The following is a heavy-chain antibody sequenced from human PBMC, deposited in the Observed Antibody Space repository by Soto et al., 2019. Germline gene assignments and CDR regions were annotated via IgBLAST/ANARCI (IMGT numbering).Heavy chain of an antibody. D-gene: IGHD3-3*01. CDR3: AKGAYSDDYYCMDV. Sequence: EVQLLESGGGLVQPGGSLRLSCAATGFTFSSYAMSCVRQAPGKGLEWVSAISGSGGSTSYADSVKGLFTISRDNSKDTVYLQMNSLRAEDTAVYYCAKGAYSDDYYCMDVSGKGTTVTVSS. CDR2: ISGSGGST. CDR1: GFTFSSYA. V-gene: IGHV3-23*01. J-gene: IGHJ6*03.